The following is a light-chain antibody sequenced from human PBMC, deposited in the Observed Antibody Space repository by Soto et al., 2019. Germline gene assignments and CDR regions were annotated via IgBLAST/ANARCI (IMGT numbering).Light chain of an antibody. Sequence: QSVLTHPPSVSGAPGHRVTISCTGSSSNIGAGYDVHWYQQLPGTAPKLLIYGNSNRPSGVPDRFSGSKSGTSASLAITGLQAEDEADYYCQSYDSSLSGYVFGTGTKVTVL. V-gene: IGLV1-40*01. CDR1: SSNIGAGYD. J-gene: IGLJ1*01. CDR2: GNS. CDR3: QSYDSSLSGYV.